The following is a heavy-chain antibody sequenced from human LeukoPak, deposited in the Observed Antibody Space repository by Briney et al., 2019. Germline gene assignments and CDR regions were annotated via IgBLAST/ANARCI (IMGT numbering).Heavy chain of an antibody. CDR2: IYYSGST. D-gene: IGHD5-24*01. Sequence: SETLSLTCTVSGGSISSYYWSWIRQPPGKGLEWIGYIYYSGSTNYNPSLKSRVTISVDASKNQFSLKLSSVTAAETAVYYCAREGRYRYGYNEYHSYMDIWGKGTTVTVSS. CDR3: AREGRYRYGYNEYHSYMDI. V-gene: IGHV4-59*01. CDR1: GGSISSYY. J-gene: IGHJ6*03.